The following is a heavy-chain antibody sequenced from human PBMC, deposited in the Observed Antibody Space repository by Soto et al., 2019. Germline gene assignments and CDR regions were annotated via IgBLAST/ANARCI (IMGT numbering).Heavy chain of an antibody. Sequence: PGGSLRLSCAASGFTFDDYAMHWVRQAPGKGLEWVSGISWNSGSIGYADSVKGRFTISRDNAKNSLYLQMNSLRAEDTALYYCAKDGAGGYYYYYMDVWGKGTTVTVS. J-gene: IGHJ6*03. D-gene: IGHD3-16*01. V-gene: IGHV3-9*01. CDR2: ISWNSGSI. CDR1: GFTFDDYA. CDR3: AKDGAGGYYYYYMDV.